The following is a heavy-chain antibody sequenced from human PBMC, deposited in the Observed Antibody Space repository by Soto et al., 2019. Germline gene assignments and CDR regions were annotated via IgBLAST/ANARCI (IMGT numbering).Heavy chain of an antibody. Sequence: LKISCKGSGYSFTSYWISWVRQMPGKGLEWMGRIDPSDSYTNYRPSFQGHVTISADKSISTAYLQWSSLKASDTAMYYCATGIAAAELEDYWGQGTLVTVSS. CDR1: GYSFTSYW. J-gene: IGHJ4*02. CDR2: IDPSDSYT. V-gene: IGHV5-10-1*01. D-gene: IGHD6-13*01. CDR3: ATGIAAAELEDY.